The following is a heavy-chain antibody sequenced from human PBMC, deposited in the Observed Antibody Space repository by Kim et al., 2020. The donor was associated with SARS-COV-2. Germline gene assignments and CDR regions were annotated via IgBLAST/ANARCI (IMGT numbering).Heavy chain of an antibody. CDR2: IYYSGST. CDR3: ARGWPGSIAARRAIAPYFYYYYMDV. Sequence: SETLSLTCTVSGGSISSGDYYWSWIRQPPGKGLEWIGYIYYSGSTYYNPSLKSRVTISVDTSKNQFSLKLSSVTAADTAVYYCARGWPGSIAARRAIAPYFYYYYMDVWGKGTTVTVSS. J-gene: IGHJ6*03. D-gene: IGHD6-6*01. V-gene: IGHV4-30-4*01. CDR1: GGSISSGDYY.